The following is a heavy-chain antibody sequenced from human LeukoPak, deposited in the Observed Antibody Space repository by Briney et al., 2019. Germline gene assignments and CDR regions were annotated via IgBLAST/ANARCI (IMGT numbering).Heavy chain of an antibody. J-gene: IGHJ6*02. V-gene: IGHV4-59*01. D-gene: IGHD1-26*01. Sequence: PSETLSLTCTVSGGSISNYYWSWIRQPPGKGLEWIGYIYYSGSTNYNPSLKSRVTISVDTSKNQFSLKLSSVTATDTAVYYCARVGGTNYYYYGMDAWGQGTTVTVSS. CDR1: GGSISNYY. CDR3: ARVGGTNYYYYGMDA. CDR2: IYYSGST.